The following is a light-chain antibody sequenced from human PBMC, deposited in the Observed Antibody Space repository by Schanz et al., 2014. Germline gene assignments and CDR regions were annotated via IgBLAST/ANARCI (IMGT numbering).Light chain of an antibody. J-gene: IGLJ3*02. V-gene: IGLV2-14*01. CDR2: EGS. CDR3: AAWDDSLNGHWV. Sequence: QSALTQPASVSGSPGQSITISCTGTSSDVGGYNYVSWYQQHPGKAPKLMIYEGSKRPSGVPDRFSGSKSGTSASLAISGLQSEDEADYYCAAWDDSLNGHWVFGGGTKLTVL. CDR1: SSDVGGYNY.